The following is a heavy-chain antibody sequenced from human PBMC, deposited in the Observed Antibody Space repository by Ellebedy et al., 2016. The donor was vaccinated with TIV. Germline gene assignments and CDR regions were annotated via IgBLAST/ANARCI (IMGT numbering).Heavy chain of an antibody. Sequence: SGPTLVXPTQTLTLTCTFSGFSLSTSGMCVSWIRQPPGKALEWLALIDWDDDKHYSTSLKTRLTISKDTSKNQVVLTMTNMDPVDTATYYCARIRVHLCPTGYMDVWGKGTTVTVSS. CDR2: IDWDDDK. D-gene: IGHD2/OR15-2a*01. V-gene: IGHV2-70*01. J-gene: IGHJ6*03. CDR3: ARIRVHLCPTGYMDV. CDR1: GFSLSTSGMC.